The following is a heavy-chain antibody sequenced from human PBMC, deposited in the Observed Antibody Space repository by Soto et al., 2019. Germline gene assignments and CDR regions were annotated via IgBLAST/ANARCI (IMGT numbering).Heavy chain of an antibody. CDR2: IDSSSKTI. CDR1: GFTFSRYS. CDR3: ARGGVATIFGDS. V-gene: IGHV3-48*02. D-gene: IGHD5-12*01. J-gene: IGHJ4*02. Sequence: EVQLVESGGGLVQPGGSLRVSCAASGFTFSRYSMNWVRQAPGKGLEWLSYIDSSSKTIYYADSVMGRFIISRDNAKNSLYLQMNSLRDEDTAVYHCARGGVATIFGDSWGQGTLVTVSS.